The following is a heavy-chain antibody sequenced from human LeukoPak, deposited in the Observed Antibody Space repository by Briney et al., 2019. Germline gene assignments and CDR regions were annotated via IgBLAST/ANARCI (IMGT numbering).Heavy chain of an antibody. CDR3: ARDGRIAAAAPARRPFDY. D-gene: IGHD6-13*01. CDR2: INPNSGGT. Sequence: ASVTVSCKASGYTFTGYYMHWVRQAPGQGLEWMGWINPNSGGTNYAQKFQGRVTMTRDTSISTAYMELSRLRSDDTAVYYCARDGRIAAAAPARRPFDYWGQGTLVTVSS. V-gene: IGHV1-2*02. CDR1: GYTFTGYY. J-gene: IGHJ4*02.